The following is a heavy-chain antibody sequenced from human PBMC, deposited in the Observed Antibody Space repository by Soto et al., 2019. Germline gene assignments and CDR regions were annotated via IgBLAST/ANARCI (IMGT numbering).Heavy chain of an antibody. CDR2: LSGSGTST. D-gene: IGHD6-19*01. CDR1: GFSFVNYA. V-gene: IGHV3-23*01. Sequence: PGGSLRLSCAASGFSFVNYAMNWVRQAPGKGLEWVSGLSGSGTSTYYADSVKGRFTISRDNSRDTLFLQMNRLTADDTAVYYCAKATTNGGWFNPFDSCGHGALVTVSS. CDR3: AKATTNGGWFNPFDS. J-gene: IGHJ4*01.